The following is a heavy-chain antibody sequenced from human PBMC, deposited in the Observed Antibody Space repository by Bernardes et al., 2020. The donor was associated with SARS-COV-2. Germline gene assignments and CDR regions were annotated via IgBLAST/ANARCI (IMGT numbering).Heavy chain of an antibody. Sequence: GGSLRLSCAASGFTFSYYYMTWIRQAQGKGLEWISYISSSSSYTNYADSVKGRFTISRDDAENSLYLQMNSLRVEDTAVYYCARVAFYGDYVFDYWGQGTLVTVSS. V-gene: IGHV3-11*06. CDR3: ARVAFYGDYVFDY. J-gene: IGHJ4*02. D-gene: IGHD4-17*01. CDR2: ISSSSSYT. CDR1: GFTFSYYY.